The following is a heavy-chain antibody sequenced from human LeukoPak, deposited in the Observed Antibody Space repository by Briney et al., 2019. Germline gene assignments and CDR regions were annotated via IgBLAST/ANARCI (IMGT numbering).Heavy chain of an antibody. J-gene: IGHJ4*02. Sequence: SVKVSCKASGCTFSSYAINWVRQPPGQGLEWMGRIIPIFGTTNYAQKFQGRVTITTDESTTTAYMELSSLRSEDTAVYYCARLADYFDYWGQGTLVTVSS. CDR3: ARLADYFDY. CDR2: IIPIFGTT. CDR1: GCTFSSYA. V-gene: IGHV1-69*05.